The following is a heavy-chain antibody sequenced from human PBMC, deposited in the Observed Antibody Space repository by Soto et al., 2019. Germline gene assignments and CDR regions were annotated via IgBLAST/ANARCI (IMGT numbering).Heavy chain of an antibody. CDR2: IYYSGST. CDR1: GGSISSYY. CDR3: ARGPERDYYYYGMDV. J-gene: IGHJ6*02. V-gene: IGHV4-59*12. Sequence: SETLSLTCTVSGGSISSYYWSWIRQPPGKGLEWIGYIYYSGSTNYNPSLKSRVTISVDTSKNQFSLKLSSVTAADTAVYYCARGPERDYYYYGMDVWGQGTTVTVSS.